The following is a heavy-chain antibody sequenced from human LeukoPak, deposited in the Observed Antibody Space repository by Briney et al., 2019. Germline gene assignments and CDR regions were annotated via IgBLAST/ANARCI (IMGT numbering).Heavy chain of an antibody. CDR1: GITFSSYS. Sequence: NPGGSLRLSCAASGITFSSYSMNWVRQAPGKGQEWVSSISSSSSYIYYADSVKGRFTISRDNAKNSLYLQMNSLRAEDTALYYCASVDYYGSGNYYNDVDYWGQGTLFTVSS. J-gene: IGHJ4*02. CDR3: ASVDYYGSGNYYNDVDY. CDR2: ISSSSSYI. V-gene: IGHV3-21*01. D-gene: IGHD3-10*01.